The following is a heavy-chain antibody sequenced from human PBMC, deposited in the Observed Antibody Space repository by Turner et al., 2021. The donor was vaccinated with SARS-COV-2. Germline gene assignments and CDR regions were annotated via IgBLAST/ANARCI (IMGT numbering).Heavy chain of an antibody. J-gene: IGHJ4*02. CDR3: ARGRFLEDY. CDR2: IKQDASEI. Sequence: EVQLVESGGALVQPGGSPRLSCAPSGFTFSNYGMHWVRQAPGKGLEWVATIKQDASEIYYADSVKGRFTIFRDNANNSLHLQMNSLRAEDTGVYYCARGRFLEDYWGRGTLITVSS. CDR1: GFTFSNYG. V-gene: IGHV3-7*03. D-gene: IGHD3-3*01.